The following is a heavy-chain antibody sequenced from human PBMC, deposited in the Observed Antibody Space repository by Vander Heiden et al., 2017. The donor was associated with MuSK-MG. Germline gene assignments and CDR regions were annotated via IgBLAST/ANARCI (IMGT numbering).Heavy chain of an antibody. D-gene: IGHD6-13*01. Sequence: EVQLLESGGGLVQPGGSLRLSCAASGFTFSSYAMSWVRQAPGKGLEWVSAISGSGGSTDYADSVKGRFTISRDNSKNTLYLQMTRLRSEDTAVYDGARGGISHSGDWCQGTLVTVSS. CDR1: GFTFSSYA. CDR2: ISGSGGST. CDR3: ARGGISHSGD. V-gene: IGHV3-23*01. J-gene: IGHJ4*02.